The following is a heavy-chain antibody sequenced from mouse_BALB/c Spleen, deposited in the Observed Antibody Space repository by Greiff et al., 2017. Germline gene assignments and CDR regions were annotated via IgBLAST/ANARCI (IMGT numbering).Heavy chain of an antibody. J-gene: IGHJ2*01. V-gene: IGHV1-4*02. CDR2: INPSSGYT. D-gene: IGHD4-1*01. CDR3: ARDWDGY. Sequence: VKLLESAAELARPGASVKMSCKASGYTFTSYTMHWVKQRPGQGLEWIGYINPSSGYTEYNQKFKDKTTLTADKSSSTAYMQLSSLTSEDSAVYYCARDWDGYWGQGTTLTVSS. CDR1: GYTFTSYT.